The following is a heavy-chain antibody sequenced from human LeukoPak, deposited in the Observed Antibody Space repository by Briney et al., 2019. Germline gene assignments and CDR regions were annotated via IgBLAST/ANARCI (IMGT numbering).Heavy chain of an antibody. D-gene: IGHD3-10*01. CDR2: INPNSGGT. Sequence: ASVKVSCKASGYTFAGYYLFWVRQAPGQGLEWMGWINPNSGGTNYAQKFQGRVTMTRDTSISTAYMELSRLRSDDTAVYYCARVDRFGELLGGVGVDYWGQGTLVTVSS. V-gene: IGHV1-2*02. CDR3: ARVDRFGELLGGVGVDY. J-gene: IGHJ4*02. CDR1: GYTFAGYY.